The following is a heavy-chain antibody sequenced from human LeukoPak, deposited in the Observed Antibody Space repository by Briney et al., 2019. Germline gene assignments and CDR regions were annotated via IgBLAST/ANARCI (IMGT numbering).Heavy chain of an antibody. CDR2: ISSSGTTI. CDR1: GFTFSDYY. CDR3: ATVHFGYFDY. D-gene: IGHD3-3*01. V-gene: IGHV3-11*01. Sequence: GGSLRLSCAASGFTFSDYYMSWIRQAPGKGLEWVSYISSSGTTIYYGDSVKGRFTISRDNAKKSLYLQVDDLRAEDTAVYYCATVHFGYFDYWGRGTLVTVSS. J-gene: IGHJ4*02.